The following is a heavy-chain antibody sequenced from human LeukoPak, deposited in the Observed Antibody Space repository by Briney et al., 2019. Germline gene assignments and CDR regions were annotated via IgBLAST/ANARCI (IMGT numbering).Heavy chain of an antibody. J-gene: IGHJ5*02. Sequence: GGSLRLSRAASGFTFSSYAMSWVRQAPGKGLEWVSAISGSGGSTYYADSVKGRFTISRDNSKNTLYLQMNSLRAEDTAVYYCASLGITMVRGVSTFDPWGQGTLVTVSS. CDR1: GFTFSSYA. D-gene: IGHD3-10*01. CDR3: ASLGITMVRGVSTFDP. V-gene: IGHV3-23*01. CDR2: ISGSGGST.